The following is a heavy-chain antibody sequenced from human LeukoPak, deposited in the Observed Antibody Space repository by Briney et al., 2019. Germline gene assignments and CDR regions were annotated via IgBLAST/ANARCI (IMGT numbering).Heavy chain of an antibody. J-gene: IGHJ4*02. CDR2: IDNSGNT. D-gene: IGHD2-8*02. CDR1: GASIRRYH. CDR3: AQSTGWAGFDF. V-gene: IGHV4-59*08. Sequence: PSETLSLTCTVSGASIRRYHWSWIRQPPGKGLEWIGYIDNSGNTKYNPSLKSRVTISVDTSKNQFSLKLSSVTAADTAVYFCAQSTGWAGFDFWGQGALVTVSS.